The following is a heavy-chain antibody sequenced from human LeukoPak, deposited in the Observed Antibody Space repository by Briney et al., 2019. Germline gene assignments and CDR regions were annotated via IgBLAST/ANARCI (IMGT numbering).Heavy chain of an antibody. J-gene: IGHJ4*02. CDR1: GYSISSGYY. D-gene: IGHD3-10*01. CDR2: IYHSGST. CDR3: ARHGRSGITMVRGVIITSDY. Sequence: PSETLSLTCTVSGYSISSGYYWGWIRQPPGKGLEWIGSIYHSGSTYYNPSLKSRVTISVDTSKNQFSLKLSSVTAADTAVYYCARHGRSGITMVRGVIITSDYWGQGTLVTVSS. V-gene: IGHV4-38-2*02.